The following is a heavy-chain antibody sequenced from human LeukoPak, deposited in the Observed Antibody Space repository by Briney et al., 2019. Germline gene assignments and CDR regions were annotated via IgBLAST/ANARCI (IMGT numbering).Heavy chain of an antibody. CDR3: ARDSQYYGSGKQYFLH. D-gene: IGHD3-10*01. V-gene: IGHV3-30-3*01. J-gene: IGHJ1*01. CDR1: GFTFSSYA. CDR2: ISHDGSMK. Sequence: GGSLRLSCAASGFTFSSYAMHWVRQAPGQGLEWVAVISHDGSMKYYADSVNGRFTISRDNSKNTIYLQMNSLRAEDTAVYYCARDSQYYGSGKQYFLHWGESALVTASS.